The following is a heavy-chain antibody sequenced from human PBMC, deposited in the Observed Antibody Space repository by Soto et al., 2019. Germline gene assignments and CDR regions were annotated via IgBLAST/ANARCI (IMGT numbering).Heavy chain of an antibody. J-gene: IGHJ5*02. CDR2: VGPIGYT. CDR3: ARNRYGGYDYGP. CDR1: NGSITSSLW. V-gene: IGHV4-4*02. D-gene: IGHD5-12*01. Sequence: QVQLQESGPGLVKPSGTLSLTCTVSNGSITSSLWWSWVRQSPGKGLDWIAGVGPIGYTNYIPSLQSRLTVSRDKSTNRFSLGLTSVTAADTAVYYCARNRYGGYDYGPWGQGNLVTVSS.